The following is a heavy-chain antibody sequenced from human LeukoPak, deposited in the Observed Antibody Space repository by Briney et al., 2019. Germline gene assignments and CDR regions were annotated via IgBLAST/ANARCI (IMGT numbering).Heavy chain of an antibody. D-gene: IGHD7-27*01. CDR2: IKTDGSLV. Sequence: GGSLRLSCAASGFTFSNYWMTWVRQAPGKGLEWVANIKTDGSLVYYVDSVKGRFTISGDNAKNSLYLQMNSLRAEDTAVYYCARDLNWETYWGQGTLVSVSS. V-gene: IGHV3-7*01. J-gene: IGHJ4*02. CDR3: ARDLNWETY. CDR1: GFTFSNYW.